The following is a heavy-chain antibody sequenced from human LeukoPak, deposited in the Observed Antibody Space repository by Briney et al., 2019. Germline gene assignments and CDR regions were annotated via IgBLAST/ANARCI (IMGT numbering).Heavy chain of an antibody. CDR3: ASLVPYYGSGSHGSANFDY. CDR1: GGSISSTGYY. V-gene: IGHV4-39*07. CDR2: ISYSGST. D-gene: IGHD3-10*01. Sequence: PSETLSLTCTVSGGSISSTGYYWGWIRQPPGKGLEWIGSISYSGSTYYNPSLKSRVTISVDTSKNQFSLKLSSVTAADTAVYYCASLVPYYGSGSHGSANFDYWGQGTLVTVSS. J-gene: IGHJ4*02.